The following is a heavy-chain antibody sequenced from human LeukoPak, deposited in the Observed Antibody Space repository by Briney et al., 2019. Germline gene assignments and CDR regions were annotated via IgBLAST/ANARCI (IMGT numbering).Heavy chain of an antibody. D-gene: IGHD3-10*01. CDR3: ARVTSITMVRGVIRGGYYFDY. V-gene: IGHV3-66*01. CDR1: GFTSDDYG. CDR2: IYSGGST. Sequence: GGSLRLSCAASGFTSDDYGMSWVRQAPGKGLEWVSVIYSGGSTYYADSVKGRFTISRDNSKNTLYLQMNSLRAEDTAVYYCARVTSITMVRGVIRGGYYFDYWGQGTLVTVSS. J-gene: IGHJ4*02.